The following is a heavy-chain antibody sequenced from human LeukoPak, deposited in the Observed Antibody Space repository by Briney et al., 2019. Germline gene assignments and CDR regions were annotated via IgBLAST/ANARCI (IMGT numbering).Heavy chain of an antibody. V-gene: IGHV3-21*01. J-gene: IGHJ5*02. CDR3: ARGQLWQTGWFDP. D-gene: IGHD5-18*01. CDR1: GFTVSSNY. CDR2: ISSTSSYI. Sequence: TGGSLRLSCAASGFTVSSNYMSWVRQAPGKGLEWVSCISSTSSYIYYADSVRGRFTISRDNAKNSLYLQMNSLRAEDTAVYYCARGQLWQTGWFDPWGQGTLVTVSS.